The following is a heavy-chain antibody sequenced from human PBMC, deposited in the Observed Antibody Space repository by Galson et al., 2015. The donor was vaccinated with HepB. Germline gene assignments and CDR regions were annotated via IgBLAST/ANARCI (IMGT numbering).Heavy chain of an antibody. CDR1: GFTFSSYS. Sequence: SLRLSCAASGFTFSSYSMNWVRQAPGKGLEWVSSISSSSSYIYYADSVKGRFTISRDNAKNSLYLQMNSLRAEDTAVYYCARDSRYYYDSSGYYEGGMDVWGQGTTVTVSS. D-gene: IGHD3-22*01. V-gene: IGHV3-21*01. CDR2: ISSSSSYI. J-gene: IGHJ6*02. CDR3: ARDSRYYYDSSGYYEGGMDV.